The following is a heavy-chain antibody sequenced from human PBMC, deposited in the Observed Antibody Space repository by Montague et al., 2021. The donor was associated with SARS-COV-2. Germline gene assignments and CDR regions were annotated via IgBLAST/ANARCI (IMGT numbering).Heavy chain of an antibody. CDR2: IFENGDT. J-gene: IGHJ6*02. D-gene: IGHD3-16*01. CDR3: ARYYERSWDV. V-gene: IGHV4-4*09. Sequence: SETLSLTCTVSGVAISYGDWSWIRQPPGKGLEWIVTIFENGDTDHNPSLKSRVTVSEDTSQNQFYLRLSSVAAADTALYYCARYYERSWDVWGQGTTVTVSS. CDR1: GVAISYGD.